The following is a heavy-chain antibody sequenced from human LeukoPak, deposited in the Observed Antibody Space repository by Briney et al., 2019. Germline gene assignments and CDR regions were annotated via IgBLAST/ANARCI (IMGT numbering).Heavy chain of an antibody. J-gene: IGHJ4*02. V-gene: IGHV3-13*01. CDR3: ARASYDSSGYYYYAKLDY. CDR1: GFTFSSYD. Sequence: GGSLRLSCAASGFTFSSYDMHWVRQATGKGLEWVSAIGTAGDTYYPGSVKGRFTISRENAKNSLYLQMNSLRAGDTAVYYCARASYDSSGYYYYAKLDYWGQGTLVTVSS. CDR2: IGTAGDT. D-gene: IGHD3-22*01.